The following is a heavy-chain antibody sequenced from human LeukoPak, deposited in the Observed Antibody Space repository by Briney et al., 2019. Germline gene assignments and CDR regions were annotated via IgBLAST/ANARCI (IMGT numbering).Heavy chain of an antibody. Sequence: GASVRVSCKASGYAFNTFGISWLRQAPGQGLEWMGRMSAHNGNTYYAQKFEDRITMTTDTSTSTAYMELRSLRSDDTATYYCARFRIAVTGIPDYWGQGTLVTVS. D-gene: IGHD1-1*01. CDR1: GYAFNTFG. CDR3: ARFRIAVTGIPDY. V-gene: IGHV1-18*04. CDR2: MSAHNGNT. J-gene: IGHJ4*02.